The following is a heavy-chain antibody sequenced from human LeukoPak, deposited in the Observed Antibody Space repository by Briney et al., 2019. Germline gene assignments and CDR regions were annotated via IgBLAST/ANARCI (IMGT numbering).Heavy chain of an antibody. CDR2: INHSGST. CDR1: GGSFSGYY. J-gene: IGHJ5*02. D-gene: IGHD2-15*01. Sequence: PSETLSLTCAVYGGSFSGYYWSWIRQPPGKGLEWIGEINHSGSTNYNPSLKSRVTISVDTSKNQFSLKLSSVTAADTAVYYCARDHCSGGSCYFGQGPNWFDPWGQGTLVTVSS. CDR3: ARDHCSGGSCYFGQGPNWFDP. V-gene: IGHV4-34*01.